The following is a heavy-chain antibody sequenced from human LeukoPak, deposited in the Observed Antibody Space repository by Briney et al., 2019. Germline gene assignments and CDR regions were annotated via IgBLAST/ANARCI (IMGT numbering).Heavy chain of an antibody. CDR1: GGTFSSYA. CDR2: IIPIFGTA. V-gene: IGHV1-69*01. Sequence: SVKVSCKASGGTFSSYAISWVRQAPGQGLEWMGGIIPIFGTANYAQKFQGRVTITADESTSTAYMELSSLRSEDTAVYYCVAYYDFWSGYFRYHYFDYWGQGTLVTVSS. CDR3: VAYYDFWSGYFRYHYFDY. D-gene: IGHD3-3*01. J-gene: IGHJ4*02.